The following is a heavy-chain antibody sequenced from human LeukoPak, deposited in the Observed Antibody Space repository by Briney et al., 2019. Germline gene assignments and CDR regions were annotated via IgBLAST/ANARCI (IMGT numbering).Heavy chain of an antibody. J-gene: IGHJ5*02. Sequence: SETLSLTCTVSGGSISSSSYYWGWNRQPPGKGLEWIGSIYYSGSTYYNPSLKSRVTISVDTSKNQFSLKLSSVTAADTAVYYCARPLGIAAATGWFDPWGQGTLVTVSS. D-gene: IGHD6-13*01. CDR2: IYYSGST. CDR1: GGSISSSSYY. CDR3: ARPLGIAAATGWFDP. V-gene: IGHV4-39*01.